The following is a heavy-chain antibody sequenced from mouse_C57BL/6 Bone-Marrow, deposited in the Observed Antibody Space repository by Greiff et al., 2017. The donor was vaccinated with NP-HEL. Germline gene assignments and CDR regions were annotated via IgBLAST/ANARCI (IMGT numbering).Heavy chain of an antibody. Sequence: VQLQESGAELVRPGASVTLSCKASGYTFTDYEMHWVKQTPVHGLEWIGAIDPETGGTAYNQKFKGKAILTADKSSSTAYMELRSLTSEDSAVYYCTTYYDYDYWGQGTTLTVSS. CDR1: GYTFTDYE. CDR2: IDPETGGT. CDR3: TTYYDYDY. J-gene: IGHJ2*01. V-gene: IGHV1-15*01. D-gene: IGHD2-4*01.